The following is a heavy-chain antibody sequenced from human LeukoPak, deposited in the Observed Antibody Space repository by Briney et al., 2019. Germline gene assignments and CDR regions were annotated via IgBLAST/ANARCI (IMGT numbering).Heavy chain of an antibody. CDR3: ARNQNYYVSGSYLS. V-gene: IGHV3-33*01. Sequence: GGSLRLSCATSGFTFSSCGMHWVRQAPGKGLEWVAAIYYDGSSKYYADSVKGRFTISRDNSKNTLDLHMNSLRAEDTAVYYCARNQNYYVSGSYLSWGQGALVTVSS. CDR1: GFTFSSCG. J-gene: IGHJ5*02. D-gene: IGHD3-10*01. CDR2: IYYDGSSK.